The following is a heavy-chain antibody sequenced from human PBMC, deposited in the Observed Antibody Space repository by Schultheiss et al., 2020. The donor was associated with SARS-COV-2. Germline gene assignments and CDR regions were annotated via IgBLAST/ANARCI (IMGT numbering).Heavy chain of an antibody. D-gene: IGHD1-26*01. CDR3: AKGAIVGVPRENHFDY. J-gene: IGHJ4*02. V-gene: IGHV3-53*05. Sequence: GGSLRLSCAASGFTVSSNYMSWVRQAPGKGLEWVSVIYSGGSTYYADSVKGRFTISRDNSKNTLYLQMNSLRAEDTAVYYCAKGAIVGVPRENHFDYWGQGTLVTVSS. CDR2: IYSGGST. CDR1: GFTVSSNY.